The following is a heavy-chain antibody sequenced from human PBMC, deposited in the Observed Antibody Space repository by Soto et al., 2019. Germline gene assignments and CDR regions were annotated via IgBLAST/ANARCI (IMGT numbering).Heavy chain of an antibody. Sequence: SVKVSCKASGGTFSSYAISWVRQAPGQGLEWMGGIIPIFGTANYAQKFQGRVTITADESTSTAYMELSSLRSEDTAVYYCARGYSSGWYQVRYFDYWGQGXLVTVYS. J-gene: IGHJ4*02. V-gene: IGHV1-69*13. D-gene: IGHD6-19*01. CDR2: IIPIFGTA. CDR1: GGTFSSYA. CDR3: ARGYSSGWYQVRYFDY.